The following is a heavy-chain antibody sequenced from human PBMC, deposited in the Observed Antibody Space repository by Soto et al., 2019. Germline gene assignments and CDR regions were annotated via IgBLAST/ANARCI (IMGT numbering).Heavy chain of an antibody. D-gene: IGHD5-12*01. J-gene: IGHJ6*02. CDR2: ISYDGSNK. Sequence: GGSLRLSCAASGFTFISYAMHWVRQAPGKGLEWVAVISYDGSNKYYADSVKGRFTISRDNSKNTLYLQMNSLRAEDTAVYYCARDLEPGLIGYDSFYYYGMDVWGQGTTVTVSS. V-gene: IGHV3-30-3*01. CDR1: GFTFISYA. CDR3: ARDLEPGLIGYDSFYYYGMDV.